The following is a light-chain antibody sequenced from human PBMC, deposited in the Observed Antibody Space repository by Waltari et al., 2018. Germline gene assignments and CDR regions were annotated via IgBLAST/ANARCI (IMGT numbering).Light chain of an antibody. CDR1: RSIAGN. J-gene: IGKJ2*01. V-gene: IGKV3-15*01. Sequence: IVLTQSPASLSVSPGERATLSCKASRSIAGNLAWYQQKPGQAPRLLIYDVSTRATGIPARFSGGRSGTEFTLTISSLQSEDFALYYCQQYDNWPPYTFGQGTRLEIK. CDR3: QQYDNWPPYT. CDR2: DVS.